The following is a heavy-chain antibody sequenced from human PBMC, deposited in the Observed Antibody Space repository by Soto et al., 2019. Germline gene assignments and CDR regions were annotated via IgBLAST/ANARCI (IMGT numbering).Heavy chain of an antibody. CDR2: IYYSGST. D-gene: IGHD3-9*01. CDR1: GGSISSGGYY. Sequence: PSETLSLTCTVSGGSISSGGYYWSWIRQHPGKGLEWIGYIYYSGSTYYNPSLKSRVTISVDTSKNQFSLKLSSVTAADTAVYYCASQRNYDILTGYPIIDYWGQGTLVTVSS. CDR3: ASQRNYDILTGYPIIDY. J-gene: IGHJ4*02. V-gene: IGHV4-31*03.